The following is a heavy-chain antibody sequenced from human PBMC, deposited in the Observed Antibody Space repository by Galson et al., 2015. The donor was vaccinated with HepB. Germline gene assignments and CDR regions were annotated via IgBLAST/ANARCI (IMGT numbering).Heavy chain of an antibody. J-gene: IGHJ3*02. V-gene: IGHV5-51*01. Sequence: QSGAEVKKPGESLKISCKGSGYTFTSYWIAWVRQMPGKGLEWMGVIYPGDSDTRYSPSFQGQVTISADKSISTAYLQWSSLKASDTATYYCARRGYCSGGGCHSHAFDIWGQGTMVTVSS. D-gene: IGHD2-15*01. CDR1: GYTFTSYW. CDR3: ARRGYCSGGGCHSHAFDI. CDR2: IYPGDSDT.